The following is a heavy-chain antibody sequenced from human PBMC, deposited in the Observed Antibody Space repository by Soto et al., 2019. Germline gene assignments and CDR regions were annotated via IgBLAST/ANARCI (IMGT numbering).Heavy chain of an antibody. CDR3: AKHLPSKKNPLFWADAFDI. J-gene: IGHJ3*02. CDR2: IIGGGDRA. V-gene: IGHV3-23*01. D-gene: IGHD3-16*01. Sequence: GGSLRLSCVASRFTFSSYAMTWVRQAPGKGLEWVATIIGGGDRAYHADSVKGRLTISRDNSKNTLSLQMNSLRAEDTAVYYCAKHLPSKKNPLFWADAFDIWGQGTMVTVSS. CDR1: RFTFSSYA.